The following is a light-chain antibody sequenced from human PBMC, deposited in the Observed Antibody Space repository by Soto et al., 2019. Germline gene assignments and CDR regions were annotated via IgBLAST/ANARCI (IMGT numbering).Light chain of an antibody. CDR1: QSVSSSY. J-gene: IGKJ3*01. CDR2: GAS. Sequence: EIELTQSPGTLSLSPEERATLSCRASQSVSSSYLAWYQQKPGQAPSLLIDGASSRATGIPDRFSGSGSGTAFILTISRLEPEDFAVYYCQQYGSSPRFTFGPGTKVDIK. V-gene: IGKV3-20*01. CDR3: QQYGSSPRFT.